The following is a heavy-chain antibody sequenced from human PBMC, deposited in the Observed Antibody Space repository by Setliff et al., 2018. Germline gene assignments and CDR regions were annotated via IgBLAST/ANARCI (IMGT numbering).Heavy chain of an antibody. V-gene: IGHV4-59*01. D-gene: IGHD4-17*01. CDR3: ARLPRTVTHFDY. CDR1: VVSIRSYY. Sequence: SETLSLTCTVAVVSIRSYYWSWIRQPPGKGLEWIGYIFYSGSSNYNPSLQSRVSISVDTSKNQLSLKLDSLTAADTAVYFCARLPRTVTHFDYWGQGALVTVSS. CDR2: IFYSGSS. J-gene: IGHJ4*02.